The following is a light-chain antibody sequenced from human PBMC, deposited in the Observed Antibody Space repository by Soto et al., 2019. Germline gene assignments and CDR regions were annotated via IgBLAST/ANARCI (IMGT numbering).Light chain of an antibody. CDR2: DVT. Sequence: QSALTQPRSVSGSPGQSVTISCTGTSSDVGAYNYVSWNQQHPGKVPKLLIYDVTRRPSGVPDRFSGSKSGNTASLTISGIQAEDEADYYCCSYAGSYTWVFGGGTKLTVL. CDR3: CSYAGSYTWV. J-gene: IGLJ3*02. CDR1: SSDVGAYNY. V-gene: IGLV2-11*01.